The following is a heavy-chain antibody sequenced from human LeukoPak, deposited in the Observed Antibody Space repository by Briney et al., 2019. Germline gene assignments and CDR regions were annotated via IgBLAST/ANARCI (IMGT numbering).Heavy chain of an antibody. CDR2: FKSSSYV. D-gene: IGHD3-3*01. V-gene: IGHV3-21*01. Sequence: GGSLRLSCAASGFVFSSYDMNWVRQAPGKGLEWVSCFKSSSYVYYADSVRGRFTISRDNAKNSLYLQMNSLRAEDTAVYYCARELPLTIFGVANGMDVWGQGTTVIVSS. CDR3: ARELPLTIFGVANGMDV. J-gene: IGHJ6*02. CDR1: GFVFSSYD.